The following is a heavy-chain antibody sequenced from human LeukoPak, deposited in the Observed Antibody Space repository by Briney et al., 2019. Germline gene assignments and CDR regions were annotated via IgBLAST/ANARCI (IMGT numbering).Heavy chain of an antibody. Sequence: GGSLRLSCAGSGFTFSNYAMSWVRQAPGKGLEWVSSFSSGGSIWYADPVKGRFTISRDNSKNTLYLQMNSLRAEDTAVYYCARGYYGTGTDWWGQGTLVTVSS. V-gene: IGHV3-23*01. D-gene: IGHD3-10*01. J-gene: IGHJ4*02. CDR3: ARGYYGTGTDW. CDR2: FSSGGSI. CDR1: GFTFSNYA.